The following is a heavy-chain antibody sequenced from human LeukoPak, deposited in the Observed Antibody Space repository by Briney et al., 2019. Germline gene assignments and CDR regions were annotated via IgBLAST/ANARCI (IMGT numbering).Heavy chain of an antibody. CDR3: ATGLTIFGVVLDYPDYYGMDV. Sequence: SVKVSCKASGGTFSSYAISWVRQAPGQGLEWMGRIIPILGIANYAQKFQGRVTITADKSTSTAYMELSSLRSEDTAVYYCATGLTIFGVVLDYPDYYGMDVWGQGTTVTVSS. D-gene: IGHD3-3*01. CDR1: GGTFSSYA. CDR2: IIPILGIA. J-gene: IGHJ6*02. V-gene: IGHV1-69*04.